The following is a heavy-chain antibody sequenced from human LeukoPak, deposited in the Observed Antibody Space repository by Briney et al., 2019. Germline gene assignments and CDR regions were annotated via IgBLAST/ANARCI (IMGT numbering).Heavy chain of an antibody. J-gene: IGHJ4*02. CDR2: ISSSGGTI. D-gene: IGHD5-18*01. Sequence: PGGSLRLSCAASGFTFSSYEMNWVRQAPGKGLGWVSYISSSGGTIYYADSVKGRFTISRDNAKNSLYLQINSLRAEDTAIYYCVRTDLGYSYGNPDFWGQGTLVTVSS. V-gene: IGHV3-48*03. CDR3: VRTDLGYSYGNPDF. CDR1: GFTFSSYE.